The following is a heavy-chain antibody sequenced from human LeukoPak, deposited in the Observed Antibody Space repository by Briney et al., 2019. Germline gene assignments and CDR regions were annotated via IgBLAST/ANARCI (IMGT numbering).Heavy chain of an antibody. J-gene: IGHJ4*02. CDR3: ARDPVRYYFDY. V-gene: IGHV3-53*01. CDR1: GFTVSNNY. Sequence: GGSLRLSCAVSGFTVSNNYMSWVRQAPGKGLEWVPIIYSGGSTYYADSVKGRFTISRDNSRNTLYLQMNSLRAEDTAVYYCARDPVRYYFDYWGQGTLVTVSS. CDR2: IYSGGST.